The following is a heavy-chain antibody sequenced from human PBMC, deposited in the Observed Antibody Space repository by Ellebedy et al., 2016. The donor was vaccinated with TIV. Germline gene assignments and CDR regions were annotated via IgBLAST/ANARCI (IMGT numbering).Heavy chain of an antibody. CDR1: GGSFSGYY. D-gene: IGHD6-19*01. Sequence: MPSETLSLTCAVYGGSFSGYYWSWIRQRPGKGLEWIGEINHSGNTNYNPSVKSRVTVSVDPSKNQFSLKLSSVTAADTAVYYCARGGGQWLVFSGKYGNWFDPWGQGTLVTVSS. CDR2: INHSGNT. V-gene: IGHV4-34*01. J-gene: IGHJ5*02. CDR3: ARGGGQWLVFSGKYGNWFDP.